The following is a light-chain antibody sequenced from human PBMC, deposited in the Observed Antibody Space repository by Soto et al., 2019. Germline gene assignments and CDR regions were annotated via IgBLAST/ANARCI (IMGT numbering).Light chain of an antibody. Sequence: QAVVTQPASVSGSPGQSITISCTGTSSDVGGYNFVSWYQQHPGKAPKLVIFEVSNRPSGVSHRFSGSKSGNTASLTISGLQAEDEADYYCSSYTSSSTFVFGTGTKLTVL. CDR1: SSDVGGYNF. J-gene: IGLJ1*01. CDR3: SSYTSSSTFV. V-gene: IGLV2-14*01. CDR2: EVS.